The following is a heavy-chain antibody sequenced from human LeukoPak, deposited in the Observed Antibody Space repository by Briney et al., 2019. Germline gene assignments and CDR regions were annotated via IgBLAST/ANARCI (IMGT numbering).Heavy chain of an antibody. CDR3: ATLGTGYGDLLDAFDI. D-gene: IGHD4-17*01. CDR1: GFTFSSYS. Sequence: GGSLRLSCAASGFTFSSYSMNWVRQAPGKGLEWVSSISSSSSYIYYADSVKGRFTISRDNAKNSLYLQMNSLRAEDTAVYYCATLGTGYGDLLDAFDIWGQGTMVTVSS. CDR2: ISSSSSYI. V-gene: IGHV3-21*01. J-gene: IGHJ3*02.